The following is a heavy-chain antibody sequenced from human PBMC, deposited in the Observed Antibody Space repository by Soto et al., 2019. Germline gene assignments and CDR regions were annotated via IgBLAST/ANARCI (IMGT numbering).Heavy chain of an antibody. D-gene: IGHD4-17*01. Sequence: QMQLQESGPGLVKPSETLSLTCTVSGGSISSSGYYWGWIRQPPGKGLEWIGSIYYSGSTYYNPSLKSRVTISVDTSKNQFSLKLSSVTAADTAVYYCATLYGDYVSYWGQGTLVTVSS. CDR2: IYYSGST. V-gene: IGHV4-39*01. CDR1: GGSISSSGYY. CDR3: ATLYGDYVSY. J-gene: IGHJ4*02.